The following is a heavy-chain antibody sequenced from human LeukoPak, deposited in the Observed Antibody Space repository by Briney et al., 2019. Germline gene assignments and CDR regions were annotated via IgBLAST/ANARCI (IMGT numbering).Heavy chain of an antibody. CDR3: ARVVSYYYDSSGYYYAFDI. CDR1: GGSISSGGYY. V-gene: IGHV4-31*03. J-gene: IGHJ3*02. Sequence: PSETLSLTCTVSGGSISSGGYYWSWIRQHPGKGLEWIGYIHYSGSTYYNPSLKSRVTISVDTSKNQFSLKLSSVTAADTAVYYCARVVSYYYDSSGYYYAFDIWGQGTMVTVSS. D-gene: IGHD3-22*01. CDR2: IHYSGST.